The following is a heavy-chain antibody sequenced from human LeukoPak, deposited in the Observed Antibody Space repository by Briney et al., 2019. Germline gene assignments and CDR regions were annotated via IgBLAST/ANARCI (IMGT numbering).Heavy chain of an antibody. J-gene: IGHJ5*02. CDR3: ARDRGWSNWFDP. CDR2: IYYSGST. D-gene: IGHD2-15*01. Sequence: SETLSLTCTVSGGSVSSSTYYWGWIRQPPGKGLEWIGYIYYSGSTNYNPSLKSRVTISVDTSKNQFSLKLSSVTAADTAVYYCARDRGWSNWFDPWGQGTLVTVSS. CDR1: GGSVSSSTYY. V-gene: IGHV4-61*01.